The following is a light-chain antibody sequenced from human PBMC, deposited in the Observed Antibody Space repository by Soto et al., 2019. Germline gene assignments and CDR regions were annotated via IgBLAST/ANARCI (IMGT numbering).Light chain of an antibody. CDR3: SSFVGSNQGI. J-gene: IGLJ1*01. V-gene: IGLV2-8*01. CDR2: EVT. Sequence: QSALTQPTSASGSPGQTVTISCTGTSSDIGGYNYVSWYQHHPGKAPKLVIFEVTKRPSGVPDRFSGSKSGNTASLTVSGLQAEDEADYYCSSFVGSNQGIFGTGTKLTVL. CDR1: SSDIGGYNY.